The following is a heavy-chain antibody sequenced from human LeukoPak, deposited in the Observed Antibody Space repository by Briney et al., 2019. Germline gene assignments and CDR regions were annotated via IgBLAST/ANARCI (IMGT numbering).Heavy chain of an antibody. D-gene: IGHD1-26*01. V-gene: IGHV3-23*01. CDR3: AKDVGKWESLHFFDY. J-gene: IGHJ4*02. CDR1: GFTLSTNA. Sequence: GGSLRLSCLTSGFTLSTNAMSWVRQAPGKGLEWISGISGSGASTYYADSVKGRFTVSRDDSRNTLYLQMNSLRGDDTAVYYCAKDVGKWESLHFFDYWGQGTLVTVSS. CDR2: ISGSGAST.